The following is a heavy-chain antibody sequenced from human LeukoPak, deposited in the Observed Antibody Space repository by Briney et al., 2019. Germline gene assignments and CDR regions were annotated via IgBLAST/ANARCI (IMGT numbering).Heavy chain of an antibody. CDR1: GFTFSDYS. D-gene: IGHD3-3*01. CDR2: ISSRGVTT. V-gene: IGHV3-48*02. Sequence: GGSLRLSCAASGFTFSDYSMNWVRQAPGQGLEWVSYISSRGVTTYSADSVRGRFTISRDNAKNTLYLQMNSLRDEDTAVYYCARKYYDFWSGHDPTFDYWGQGTLVTVSS. CDR3: ARKYYDFWSGHDPTFDY. J-gene: IGHJ4*02.